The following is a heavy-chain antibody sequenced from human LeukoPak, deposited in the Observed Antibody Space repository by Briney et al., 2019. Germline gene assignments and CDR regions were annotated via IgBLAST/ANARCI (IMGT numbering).Heavy chain of an antibody. J-gene: IGHJ3*02. CDR2: ISGSGSST. Sequence: PGGSLRLSCAASGFTFSSYAMSWVRQAPGKGLEWVSGISGSGSSTYYADSVKGRFTISRDNAKNSLYLQMNSLRAEDTAVYYCAAHYCGGDCYPHRDAFDIWGQGTMVTVSS. CDR1: GFTFSSYA. D-gene: IGHD2-21*02. CDR3: AAHYCGGDCYPHRDAFDI. V-gene: IGHV3-23*01.